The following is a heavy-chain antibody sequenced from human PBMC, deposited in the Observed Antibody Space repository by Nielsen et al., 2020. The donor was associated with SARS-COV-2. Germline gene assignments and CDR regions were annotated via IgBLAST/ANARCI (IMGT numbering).Heavy chain of an antibody. D-gene: IGHD5-18*01. J-gene: IGHJ6*02. Sequence: SETLSLTCTVSGGSISSYYWSWIRQLPGKGLEWIGYIYYSGSTNYNPSLKSRVTISVDTSKNQFSLKLSSVTAADTAVYYCAGWLVDTAMQLRDVWGQGTTVTVSS. V-gene: IGHV4-59*01. CDR3: AGWLVDTAMQLRDV. CDR2: IYYSGST. CDR1: GGSISSYY.